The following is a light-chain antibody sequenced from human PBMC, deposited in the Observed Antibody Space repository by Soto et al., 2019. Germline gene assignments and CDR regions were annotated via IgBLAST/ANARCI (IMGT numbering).Light chain of an antibody. Sequence: QAVLTQPPSASETPGQRVTISCSGSSSNIGSNYVAWYQHLPGTAPKLLIYRNNQRPLGVPDRFSGSKSGTSASLAISGLRSEDEADYYCAAWQSSVSGSWVFGGGTKLTVL. V-gene: IGLV1-47*01. CDR2: RNN. CDR3: AAWQSSVSGSWV. J-gene: IGLJ3*02. CDR1: SSNIGSNY.